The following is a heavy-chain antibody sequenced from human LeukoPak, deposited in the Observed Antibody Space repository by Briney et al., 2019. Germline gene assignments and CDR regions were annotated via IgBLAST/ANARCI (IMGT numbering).Heavy chain of an antibody. V-gene: IGHV1-3*01. Sequence: ASVKVSFKASGYTFTIYAMHWVRQAPGQRLEWMGWINAGNGNTKYSQKFQGRVTITRDTSASTAYMELSSLRSEDTAVYYCARDRAAAGTRWFDPWGQGTLVTVSS. J-gene: IGHJ5*02. CDR1: GYTFTIYA. CDR2: INAGNGNT. CDR3: ARDRAAAGTRWFDP. D-gene: IGHD6-13*01.